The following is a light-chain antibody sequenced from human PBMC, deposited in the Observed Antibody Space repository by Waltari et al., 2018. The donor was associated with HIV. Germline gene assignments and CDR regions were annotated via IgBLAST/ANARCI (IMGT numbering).Light chain of an antibody. V-gene: IGKV1-39*01. CDR3: QQSYSLPPS. Sequence: DIQMTQSPSSLSASVGDRVSITCRASQSISSDLNWYQQKSGKAPNLLIFDASTLQSGVPSRFSGGGSGTDFTHTISSLQPEDFAIDYCQQSYSLPPSFGQGTRLEIK. CDR2: DAS. J-gene: IGKJ5*01. CDR1: QSISSD.